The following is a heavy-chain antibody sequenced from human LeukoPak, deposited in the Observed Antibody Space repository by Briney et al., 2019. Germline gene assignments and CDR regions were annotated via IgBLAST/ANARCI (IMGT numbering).Heavy chain of an antibody. J-gene: IGHJ5*02. CDR2: IYYSGST. D-gene: IGHD3-22*01. CDR3: ARDHYYDSSGFWFDP. Sequence: PSQTLSLTCTVSGGSISSGDYYWSWIRQHPGKGLEWIGYIYYSGSTYYNPSLKSRVTISVDTSKNQFSLKLSSVTAADTAVYYCARDHYYDSSGFWFDPWGQGTLVTVSS. CDR1: GGSISSGDYY. V-gene: IGHV4-31*03.